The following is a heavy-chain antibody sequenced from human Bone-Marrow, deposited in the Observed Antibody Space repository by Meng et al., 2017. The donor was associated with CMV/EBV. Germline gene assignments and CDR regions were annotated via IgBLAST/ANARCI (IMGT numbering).Heavy chain of an antibody. CDR2: IKSNTDGRTT. CDR3: PTGFSQACSSTSFSLDY. Sequence: GEALKISCAASGFPFSNAWMSWVRQAPGKGLEWVGRIKSNTDGRTTDYAAPVKGRFTIARDDSKNSLYLQMNSLKTEDTAVYHCPTGFSQACSSTSFSLDYWGQGTLVTVSS. V-gene: IGHV3-15*01. J-gene: IGHJ4*02. D-gene: IGHD2-2*01. CDR1: GFPFSNAW.